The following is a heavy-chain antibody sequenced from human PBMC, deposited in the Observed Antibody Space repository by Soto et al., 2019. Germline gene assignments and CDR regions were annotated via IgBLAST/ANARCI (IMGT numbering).Heavy chain of an antibody. D-gene: IGHD1-26*01. CDR2: VSGSGGST. Sequence: EVQLLESGGGLVQPGGSLRLSCAASGFTFSSYAVTWVRQAPGEGLEWVSTVSGSGGSTFLADSVKGRFAISRDNSKNTMYLQMNSLRAEDTAVYYCARAWLERGIYFGWYFDVWGRGTLVTVSS. CDR3: ARAWLERGIYFGWYFDV. CDR1: GFTFSSYA. J-gene: IGHJ2*01. V-gene: IGHV3-23*01.